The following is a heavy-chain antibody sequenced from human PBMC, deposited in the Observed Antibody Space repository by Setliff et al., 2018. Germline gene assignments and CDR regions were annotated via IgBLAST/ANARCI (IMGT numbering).Heavy chain of an antibody. CDR2: IYAGDSAT. D-gene: IGHD6-13*01. CDR1: GYTFSNYW. CDR3: ARPRYSSTWYEVGAFDM. J-gene: IGHJ3*02. V-gene: IGHV5-51*01. Sequence: GESLKISCKASGYTFSNYWVGWVRQMPGKGLEWMGVIYAGDSATRYSPSFQGQVTISADKSLSTAYLQWSSLKASDTAMYYCARPRYSSTWYEVGAFDMWGQGTMVTVSS.